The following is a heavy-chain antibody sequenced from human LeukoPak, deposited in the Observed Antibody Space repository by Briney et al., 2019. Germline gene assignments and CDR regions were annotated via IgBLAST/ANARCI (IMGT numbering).Heavy chain of an antibody. D-gene: IGHD1-26*01. V-gene: IGHV6-1*01. J-gene: IGHJ5*01. CDR2: TYYRSKWYN. Sequence: SQTLSLTCAISGDSVSTNSATWTWLRQSPSRGLEWLGRTYYRSKWYNDYAVSMKSRITINPDTSKNQFSPQLNSVTPEDTAVYYCARLVGASWFDSWGQGTLVTVSS. CDR3: ARLVGASWFDS. CDR1: GDSVSTNSAT.